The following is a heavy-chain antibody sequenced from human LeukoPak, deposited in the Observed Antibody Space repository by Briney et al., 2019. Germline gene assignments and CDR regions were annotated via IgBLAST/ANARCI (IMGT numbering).Heavy chain of an antibody. CDR1: GFAFSSYS. Sequence: PGGSLRLSCAASGFAFSSYSMNWVRQAPGKGLEWVSSISSSSSYIYYADSVKGRFTISRDNAKNSLYLQMNSLRAEDTAVYYCARAIAAAGDYWGQGTLVTVSS. D-gene: IGHD6-13*01. J-gene: IGHJ4*02. CDR2: ISSSSSYI. CDR3: ARAIAAAGDY. V-gene: IGHV3-21*01.